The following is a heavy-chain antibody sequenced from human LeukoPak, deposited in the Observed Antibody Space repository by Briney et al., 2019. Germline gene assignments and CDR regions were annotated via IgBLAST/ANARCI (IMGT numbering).Heavy chain of an antibody. CDR2: IYYSGST. V-gene: IGHV4-59*08. Sequence: SETLSLTCNVSGDSSSSYYWSWIRQPPGKGLEWIGYIYYSGSTNYNPSLRSRVTISLDTSKNQFSLKLSSVTAADTAVYYCARHPTVVTWYFDLWGRGTLVTVSS. CDR3: ARHPTVVTWYFDL. D-gene: IGHD4-23*01. CDR1: GDSSSSYY. J-gene: IGHJ2*01.